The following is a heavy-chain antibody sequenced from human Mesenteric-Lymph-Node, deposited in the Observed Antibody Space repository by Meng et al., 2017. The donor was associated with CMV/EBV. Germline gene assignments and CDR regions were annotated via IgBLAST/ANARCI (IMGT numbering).Heavy chain of an antibody. J-gene: IGHJ6*02. CDR2: INSDSGGT. V-gene: IGHV1-2*02. CDR1: GYTFSDYY. D-gene: IGHD3-22*01. CDR3: ARDGDDSSGYYYYYYGMDV. Sequence: ASVKVSCKASGYTFSDYYIHWVRQAPGQGLEWMGWINSDSGGTNYVQKFQGRVTMTRDTSISTVYMELSRLRSDDTAVYYCARDGDDSSGYYYYYYGMDVWGQGTTVTVSS.